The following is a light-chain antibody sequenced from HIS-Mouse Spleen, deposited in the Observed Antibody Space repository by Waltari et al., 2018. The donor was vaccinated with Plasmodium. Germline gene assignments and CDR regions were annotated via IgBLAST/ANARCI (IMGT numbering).Light chain of an antibody. V-gene: IGLV3-10*01. Sequence: SYELTQPPSVSVSPGQTARNNCAGDALPQKYAYWYQQKSGQAPVLGIYEDSKRPSGIPERFSGSSSGTMATLTISGAQVEDEADYYCYSTDSSGNHRVFGGGTKLTVL. CDR3: YSTDSSGNHRV. J-gene: IGLJ3*02. CDR2: EDS. CDR1: ALPQKY.